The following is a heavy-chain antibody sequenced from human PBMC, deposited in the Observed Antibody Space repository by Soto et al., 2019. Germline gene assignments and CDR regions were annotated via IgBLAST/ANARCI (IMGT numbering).Heavy chain of an antibody. J-gene: IGHJ4*02. D-gene: IGHD2-15*01. V-gene: IGHV5-51*04. Sequence: GESLKISCRGSGYTFRNYWIGWVRQMPGKGLEWMGLIYPGDSDTRTSPSFQGQVTISADKPINTAYLQWSSLKASDSAMYYCVRGWGYCSDGSCYGGDYFDYWGQGTQVTVSS. CDR3: VRGWGYCSDGSCYGGDYFDY. CDR1: GYTFRNYW. CDR2: IYPGDSDT.